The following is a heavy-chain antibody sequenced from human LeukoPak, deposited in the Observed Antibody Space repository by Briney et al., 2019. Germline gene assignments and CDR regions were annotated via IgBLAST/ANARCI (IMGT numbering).Heavy chain of an antibody. Sequence: PGGSLRLSCAASAFTLSSYEMNWVRQAPGKGLEWVSYISSSTNTIYYADSVKGRFTISRDNAKNSLFLQMNSLRDEDTAVYYCARGGYGANDDAFDIWGQGTMVTVSS. V-gene: IGHV3-48*03. CDR1: AFTLSSYE. J-gene: IGHJ3*02. D-gene: IGHD4-23*01. CDR3: ARGGYGANDDAFDI. CDR2: ISSSTNTI.